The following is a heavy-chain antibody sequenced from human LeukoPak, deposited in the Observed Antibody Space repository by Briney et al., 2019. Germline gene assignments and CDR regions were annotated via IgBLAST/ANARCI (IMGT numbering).Heavy chain of an antibody. J-gene: IGHJ6*03. CDR2: ISSSGSTI. D-gene: IGHD1-1*01. CDR1: GFTFSDYY. CDR3: GRTYKNYYYYLDV. Sequence: GGSLRLSCAASGFTFSDYYMSWIRQAPGKGLEWVSYISSSGSTIYYADSVKGRFTISRDNAKNSLYLQMNSLRAEDTAVYYCGRTYKNYYYYLDVWGKGTTVTVSS. V-gene: IGHV3-11*04.